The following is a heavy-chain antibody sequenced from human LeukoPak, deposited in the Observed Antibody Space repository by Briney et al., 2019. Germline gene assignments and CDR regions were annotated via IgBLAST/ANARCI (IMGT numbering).Heavy chain of an antibody. D-gene: IGHD5-18*01. CDR3: ARHGGYSFIGGWFDP. V-gene: IGHV4-30-4*08. CDR2: IWNSGST. J-gene: IGHJ5*02. CDR1: GDSISSRTYY. Sequence: PSETLSLTCSVSGDSISSRTYYWTWIRQHPEKGLEWIGYIWNSGSTNYNPSLKSRVTISVDTSKNQFSLKLSSVTAADTAVYYCARHGGYSFIGGWFDPWGQGTLVTVSS.